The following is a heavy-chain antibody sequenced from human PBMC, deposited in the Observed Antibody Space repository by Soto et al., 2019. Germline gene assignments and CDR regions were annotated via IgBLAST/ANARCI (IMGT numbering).Heavy chain of an antibody. V-gene: IGHV3-23*01. D-gene: IGHD1-26*01. CDR1: GFTFSSHA. J-gene: IGHJ4*02. CDR2: ITNTGGDT. CDR3: ARARGYSGSYYIDY. Sequence: EVQLLESGGDLVQPGGSLRLSCAASGFTFSSHAMSWVRQAPGKGLEWVSVITNTGGDTLYADSVKGRFTISRDNAKNSLYLQMNSLRAEDTAVYYCARARGYSGSYYIDYWGQGTLVTVSS.